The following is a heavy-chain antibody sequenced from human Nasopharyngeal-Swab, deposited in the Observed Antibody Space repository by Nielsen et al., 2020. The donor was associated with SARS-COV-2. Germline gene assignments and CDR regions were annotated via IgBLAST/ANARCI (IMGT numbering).Heavy chain of an antibody. V-gene: IGHV1-46*01. CDR1: GYTFTSYY. CDR2: INPSGGST. CDR3: ARQNRIRVAAADTIDY. J-gene: IGHJ4*02. D-gene: IGHD6-13*01. Sequence: ASVKVSCKASGYTFTSYYMHWVRQAPGQGLEWMGIINPSGGSTSYAQKFQGRVTMTRDTSTSTVYMELSSLRSEDTAVYYCARQNRIRVAAADTIDYWGQGTLVTVSS.